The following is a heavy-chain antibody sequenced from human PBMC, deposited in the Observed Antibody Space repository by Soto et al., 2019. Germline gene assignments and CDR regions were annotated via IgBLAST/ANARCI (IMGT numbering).Heavy chain of an antibody. CDR2: IDKVGTDS. CDR3: ARGWFGPDV. J-gene: IGHJ6*04. D-gene: IGHD3-10*01. CDR1: EFTFSGRS. Sequence: GGSLRLSCAASEFTFSGRSVHWVRQAPGKGLVWVSGIDKVGTDSTYADSVKGRFTSSRDNAKNTVYLQMNSLRVEDTAVYYCARGWFGPDVWGKATTVTVSS. V-gene: IGHV3-74*01.